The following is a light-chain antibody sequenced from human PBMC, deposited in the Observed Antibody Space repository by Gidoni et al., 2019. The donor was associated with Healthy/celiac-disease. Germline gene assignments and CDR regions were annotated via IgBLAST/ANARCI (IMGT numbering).Light chain of an antibody. CDR3: QQYNSYLWT. CDR2: KAS. J-gene: IGKJ1*01. Sequence: DIHITQSPSTLSASVGDRVTITCRASQSISSWLDWYQQKPGKAPKLLIYKASSLESGVPSRCRGSGSGTEFTRTISSLQPDDFATYYCQQYNSYLWTFGQGTKVEIK. CDR1: QSISSW. V-gene: IGKV1-5*03.